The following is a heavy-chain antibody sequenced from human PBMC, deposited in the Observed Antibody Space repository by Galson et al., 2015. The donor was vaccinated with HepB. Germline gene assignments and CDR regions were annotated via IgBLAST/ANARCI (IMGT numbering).Heavy chain of an antibody. CDR1: GFTFSNVW. J-gene: IGHJ4*02. V-gene: IGHV3-15*01. Sequence: SLRLSCAASGFTFSNVWMSWVRQAPGKGLEWVGRIKSKTDGGTTDYPAPVKGRFTVSRDDSENTLYLQMNSLKTEDTAVYYCTTEKFEFRSGYPNSYDFWGQGTLVTVSS. D-gene: IGHD3-3*01. CDR3: TTEKFEFRSGYPNSYDF. CDR2: IKSKTDGGTT.